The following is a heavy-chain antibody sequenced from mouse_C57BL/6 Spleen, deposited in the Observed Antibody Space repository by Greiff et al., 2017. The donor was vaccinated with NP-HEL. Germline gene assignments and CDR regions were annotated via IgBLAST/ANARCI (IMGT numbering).Heavy chain of an antibody. Sequence: EVQLVESGGGLVKPGGSLKLSCAASGFTFSDYGMHWVRQAPEKGLEWVAYISSGSSTIYYADTVKGRFTISRDNAKNTLFLQMTSLRSEDTAMYYCARAGDYDYDDGYYFDYWGQGTTLTVSS. J-gene: IGHJ2*01. CDR1: GFTFSDYG. V-gene: IGHV5-17*01. CDR3: ARAGDYDYDDGYYFDY. D-gene: IGHD2-4*01. CDR2: ISSGSSTI.